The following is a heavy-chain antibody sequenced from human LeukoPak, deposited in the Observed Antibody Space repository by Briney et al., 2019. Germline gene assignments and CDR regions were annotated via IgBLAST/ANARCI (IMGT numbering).Heavy chain of an antibody. D-gene: IGHD3-3*01. Sequence: ASVKVSCKTSGYTFTSYDINWVRQATGQGLEWMGWMNPNSGNTGYAQKFQGRVTIIRNTSISTAYMELSSLRSEDTAVYYCARGPTWSGGYYYFDYWGQGTLVTVSS. CDR2: MNPNSGNT. CDR1: GYTFTSYD. CDR3: ARGPTWSGGYYYFDY. J-gene: IGHJ4*02. V-gene: IGHV1-8*01.